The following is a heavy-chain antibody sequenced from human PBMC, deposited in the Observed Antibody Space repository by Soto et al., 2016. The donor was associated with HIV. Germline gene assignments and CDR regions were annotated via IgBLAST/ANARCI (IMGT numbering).Heavy chain of an antibody. D-gene: IGHD3-22*01. V-gene: IGHV3-20*04. CDR3: ARVADGYYDSSGQGAWFDP. CDR2: INWNGGST. J-gene: IGHJ5*02. CDR1: GFTFDDYG. Sequence: EVQLVESGGGVVRPGGPVRLSCAASGFTFDDYGMSWVRQAPGKGLEWVSGINWNGGSTGYADSVKGRFTISRDNAKNSLYLQMNSLRAEDTALYYCARVADGYYDSSGQGAWFDPWGQGTLVTVSS.